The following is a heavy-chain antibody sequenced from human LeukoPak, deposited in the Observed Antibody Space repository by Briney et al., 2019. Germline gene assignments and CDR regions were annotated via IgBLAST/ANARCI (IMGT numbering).Heavy chain of an antibody. CDR3: ASIPESVGINYFDS. CDR2: INHRGNT. Sequence: PSETLSLTCAVYGGSFSGNFWSWVRQPPGKGLQWIGEINHRGNTNYNPALKSRVTISVDTSKNQFSLMLSSVTAADTAVYYRASIPESVGINYFDSWGQGTLVSVSS. V-gene: IGHV4-34*01. CDR1: GGSFSGNF. J-gene: IGHJ4*02. D-gene: IGHD1-26*01.